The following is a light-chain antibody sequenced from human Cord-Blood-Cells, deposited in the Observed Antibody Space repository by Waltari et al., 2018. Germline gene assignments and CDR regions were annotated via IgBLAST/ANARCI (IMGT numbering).Light chain of an antibody. CDR2: WAS. CDR1: QSVLYSSNNKNY. CDR3: QQYYSTPPT. V-gene: IGKV4-1*01. Sequence: DIVMTQSPDSLAVSLGERATINCKSRQSVLYSSNNKNYLAWYQQKPGQPPKLLIYWASTRESWVPDRFSGSGSGTDFTLTISSLQAEDVAVYYCQQYYSTPPTFGGGTKVEIK. J-gene: IGKJ4*01.